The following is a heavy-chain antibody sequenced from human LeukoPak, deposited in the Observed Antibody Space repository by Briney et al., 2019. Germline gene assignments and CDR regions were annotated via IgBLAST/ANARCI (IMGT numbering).Heavy chain of an antibody. Sequence: PGGSLRLSCAASGFTFSSYTIKWVRQAPGKGLEHVSAIISNGGSTHYTDSVKGRFSISRDNSKNTVYLQMGSLRPEDMAVYYCARVKMGATINDCYYYYMDVWGRGTTVTVSS. CDR1: GFTFSSYT. CDR2: IISNGGST. J-gene: IGHJ6*03. CDR3: ARVKMGATINDCYYYYMDV. V-gene: IGHV3-64*02. D-gene: IGHD1-26*01.